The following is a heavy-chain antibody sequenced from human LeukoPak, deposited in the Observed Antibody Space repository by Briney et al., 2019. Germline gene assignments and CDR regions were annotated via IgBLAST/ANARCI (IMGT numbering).Heavy chain of an antibody. Sequence: PGGSLRLSCAVSGFTVSSNYMSWARQAPGKGLEWVSVIYDGGSTDYADSVKGRFTISRDNAKNSLYLQMNSLRAEDTAVYYCARVSVGNNYGSGSYDNWGQGTLVTVSS. CDR3: ARVSVGNNYGSGSYDN. CDR2: IYDGGST. J-gene: IGHJ4*02. CDR1: GFTVSSNY. V-gene: IGHV3-53*01. D-gene: IGHD3-10*01.